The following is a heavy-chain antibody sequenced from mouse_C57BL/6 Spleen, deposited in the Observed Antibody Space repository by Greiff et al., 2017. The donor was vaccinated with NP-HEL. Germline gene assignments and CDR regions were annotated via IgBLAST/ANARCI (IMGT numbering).Heavy chain of an antibody. J-gene: IGHJ2*01. CDR2: IDPEDGET. CDR3: ARDTLYGSSYGAFDY. V-gene: IGHV14-2*01. D-gene: IGHD1-1*01. Sequence: VQLKQSGAELVKPGASVKLSCTASGFNIKDYYMHWVKQRTEQGLEWIGRIDPEDGETKYAPKFQGKATITADTSSNTAYLQLSSLTSADTAVYYCARDTLYGSSYGAFDYWGQGTTLTVSS. CDR1: GFNIKDYY.